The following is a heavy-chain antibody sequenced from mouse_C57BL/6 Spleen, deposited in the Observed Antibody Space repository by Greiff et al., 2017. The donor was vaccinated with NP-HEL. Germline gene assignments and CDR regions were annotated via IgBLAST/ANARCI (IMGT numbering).Heavy chain of an antibody. J-gene: IGHJ4*01. CDR3: ARESTGTAMDY. V-gene: IGHV1-82*01. Sequence: VQLQQSGPELVKPGASVKISCKASGYAFSSSWMNWVKQRPGKGLEWIGRIYPGDGDTNYNGKFKGKATLTADKSSSTAYMQLSSLTSEDSAVYFCARESTGTAMDYWGQGTSVTVSS. CDR2: IYPGDGDT. D-gene: IGHD4-1*02. CDR1: GYAFSSSW.